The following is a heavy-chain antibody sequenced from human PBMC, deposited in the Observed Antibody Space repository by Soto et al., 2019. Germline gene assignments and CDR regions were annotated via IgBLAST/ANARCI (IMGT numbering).Heavy chain of an antibody. D-gene: IGHD2-15*01. V-gene: IGHV3-72*01. CDR2: TRNKANSYTT. CDR1: GFTFGDHY. J-gene: IGHJ6*02. CDR3: ARGGYCSANICHSDYYGMDV. Sequence: HLGGYPRLSCAASGFTFGDHYMDCVRQAPGKGLEWVGRTRNKANSYTTEYAASVRGRFTISRDDSKTSLYLQMNSLKTEDTAVYYCARGGYCSANICHSDYYGMDVWGPGTTVIVSS.